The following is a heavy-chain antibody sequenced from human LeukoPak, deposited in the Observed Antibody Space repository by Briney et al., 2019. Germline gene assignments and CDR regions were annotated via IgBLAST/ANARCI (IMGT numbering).Heavy chain of an antibody. CDR2: INHSGST. V-gene: IGHV4-34*01. J-gene: IGHJ5*02. D-gene: IGHD6-19*01. CDR1: GGSFSGYY. Sequence: PSETLSLTCAVYGGSFSGYYWSWIRQPPGKGLEWIGEINHSGSTNYNPSLKSRVTISVDTSKNQFSLKLSSVTAADTAVYYCARRAARRVAGGYNWFDPWGQGTLVTVSS. CDR3: ARRAARRVAGGYNWFDP.